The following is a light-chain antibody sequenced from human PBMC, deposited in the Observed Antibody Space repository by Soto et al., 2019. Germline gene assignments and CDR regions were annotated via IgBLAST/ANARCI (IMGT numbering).Light chain of an antibody. CDR3: QSYDTSLSGSGV. J-gene: IGLJ3*02. Sequence: QLVLTQPPSASGTPGQRVTISCSGSNSNIGSNTVNWYQQLPGTAPKLLIYSNNQRPSGVPGRFSDSKSGTSASLAISGLQSEDEADYYCQSYDTSLSGSGVFGGGTKLTVL. CDR2: SNN. V-gene: IGLV1-44*01. CDR1: NSNIGSNT.